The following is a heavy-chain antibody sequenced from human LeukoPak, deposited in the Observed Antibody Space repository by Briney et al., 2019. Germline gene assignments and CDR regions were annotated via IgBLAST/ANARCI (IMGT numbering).Heavy chain of an antibody. CDR2: IIPIFGTA. V-gene: IGHV1-69*05. D-gene: IGHD4-17*01. CDR1: GGTFSSYA. CDR3: ARDSYGDYVPGYFDY. J-gene: IGHJ4*02. Sequence: SXXVSCKASGGTFSSYAISWVRQAPGQGLEWMGRIIPIFGTANYAQKFQGRVTITTDESTSTAYMELSSLRSEDTAVYYCARDSYGDYVPGYFDYWGQGTLVTVSS.